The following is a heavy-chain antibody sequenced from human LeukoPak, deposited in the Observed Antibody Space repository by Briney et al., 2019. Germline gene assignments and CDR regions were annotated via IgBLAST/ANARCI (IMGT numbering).Heavy chain of an antibody. V-gene: IGHV3-33*01. CDR1: GFTFSSYG. CDR2: IWYDGSNK. D-gene: IGHD5-18*01. Sequence: PGRSLRLSCAASGFTFSSYGMHWVRQAPGKGLEWVAVIWYDGSNKYYADSVKGRFTISRDNSKNTMYLHMTSLRAEDTAVYYCAREEQVWVTYGMDVWGKGTTVTVSS. CDR3: AREEQVWVTYGMDV. J-gene: IGHJ6*04.